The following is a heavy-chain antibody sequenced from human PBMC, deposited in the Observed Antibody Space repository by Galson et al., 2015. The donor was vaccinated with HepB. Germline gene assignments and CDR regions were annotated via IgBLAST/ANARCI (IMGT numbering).Heavy chain of an antibody. V-gene: IGHV3-9*01. CDR1: GFTFDDYA. D-gene: IGHD3-16*02. J-gene: IGHJ1*01. CDR2: ISWNSGSI. CDR3: EREEFSVKYFQH. Sequence: SLRLSCAASGFTFDDYAMHWVRQAPGKGLEWVSGISWNSGSIGYADSVKGRFTISRDNAKNTLYLQMNSLRAEDTAVYYCEREEFSVKYFQHWGQGTLVTVSS.